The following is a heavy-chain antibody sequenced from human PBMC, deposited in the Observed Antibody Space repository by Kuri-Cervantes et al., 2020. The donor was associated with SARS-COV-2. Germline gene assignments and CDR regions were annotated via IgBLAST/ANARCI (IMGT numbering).Heavy chain of an antibody. CDR3: AKDSEDGTDIAARVF. V-gene: IGHV3-23*01. Sequence: GGSLRLSCAASGFTFDDYAMHWVRQAPGKGLEWVSGISWNSGSTYYADSVKGRFTISRDNSKNTLYLQMNSLRAEDTAVYYCAKDSEDGTDIAARVFWGQGTLVTVSS. D-gene: IGHD6-6*01. CDR2: ISWNSGST. CDR1: GFTFDDYA. J-gene: IGHJ4*02.